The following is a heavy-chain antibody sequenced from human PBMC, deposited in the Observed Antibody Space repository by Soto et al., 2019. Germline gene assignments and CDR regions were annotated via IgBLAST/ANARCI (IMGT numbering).Heavy chain of an antibody. Sequence: QLQLQESGPGLVKPSETLSLTCSLSGGAISDARFYWGWIRQTPGKGLEWIGSIFYSGTTFFNPALQSRVTISGDTSENQVSLELSSVPAADTALYFCARQKWEQPKGFGPWGQGTLVTVSS. CDR3: ARQKWEQPKGFGP. J-gene: IGHJ5*02. CDR2: IFYSGTT. D-gene: IGHD1-26*01. V-gene: IGHV4-39*01. CDR1: GGAISDARFY.